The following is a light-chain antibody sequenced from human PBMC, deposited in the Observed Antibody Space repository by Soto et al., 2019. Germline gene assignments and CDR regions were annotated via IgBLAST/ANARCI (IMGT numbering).Light chain of an antibody. CDR2: LNSDGSH. J-gene: IGLJ3*02. Sequence: QLVLTQSPSASASLGASVKLTCTLRSGHSSYAIAWHQQQPEKGPRYLMKLNSDGSHSKGDGIPDRFSGSSSGAERYLTISSLQSEDEADYYCQTWGTGTWVFGGGTKVTVL. CDR3: QTWGTGTWV. V-gene: IGLV4-69*01. CDR1: SGHSSYA.